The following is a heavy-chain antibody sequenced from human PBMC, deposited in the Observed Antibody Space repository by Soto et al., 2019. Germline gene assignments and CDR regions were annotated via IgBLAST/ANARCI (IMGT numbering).Heavy chain of an antibody. CDR3: ARGTTVAGFDY. CDR2: IWYDGSNK. V-gene: IGHV3-33*01. J-gene: IGHJ4*02. D-gene: IGHD6-19*01. CDR1: GFTFSSYG. Sequence: QVQLVESGGGVVQPGRSLRLSCAASGFTFSSYGMHWVRQAPGKGLEWVAVIWYDGSNKYYADSVKGRFTISRDNSKNTLYLQMNSLRAEDTAVYYCARGTTVAGFDYWGQGTLVTVSS.